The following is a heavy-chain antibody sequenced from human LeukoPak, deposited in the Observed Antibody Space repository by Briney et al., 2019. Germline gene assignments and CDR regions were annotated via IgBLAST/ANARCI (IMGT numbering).Heavy chain of an antibody. CDR3: VRDGEGVAIGVNFWFDP. D-gene: IGHD3-10*01. V-gene: IGHV1-8*01. CDR2: MNPITGST. Sequence: PVASVKVSCRASGFIFTNYDLNWVRQAAGQGFEWMGWMNPITGSTGYARQFQGRVTMTRDISTSIAYMELTSLRSDDTAVYYCVRDGEGVAIGVNFWFDPWGQGTLVTVSS. CDR1: GFIFTNYD. J-gene: IGHJ5*02.